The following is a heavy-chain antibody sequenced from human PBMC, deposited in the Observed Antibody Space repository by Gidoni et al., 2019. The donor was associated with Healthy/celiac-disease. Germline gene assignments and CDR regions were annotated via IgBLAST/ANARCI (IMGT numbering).Heavy chain of an antibody. D-gene: IGHD3-10*01. CDR1: GFTFRRYW. CDR2: IKQDGSEK. Sequence: EVQLVESGGGLVQPGGSLRLSCAASGFTFRRYWMSWVRQAPGKGLWCVANIKQDGSEKYYVDSVKGRFTISRDNAKNSLYLQMNSLRAEDTAVYYYARKGGTMVRGVIITSYYFDYWGQGTLVTVSS. CDR3: ARKGGTMVRGVIITSYYFDY. J-gene: IGHJ4*02. V-gene: IGHV3-7*01.